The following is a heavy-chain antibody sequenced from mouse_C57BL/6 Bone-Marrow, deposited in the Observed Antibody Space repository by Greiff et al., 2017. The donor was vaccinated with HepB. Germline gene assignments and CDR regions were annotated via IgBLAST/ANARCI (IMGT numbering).Heavy chain of an antibody. CDR1: GFNIKKTY. J-gene: IGHJ3*01. CDR2: IDPANGNT. Sequence: VQLQQSVAELVRPGASVKLSCTASGFNIKKTYMHWVKQRPEQGLEWIGRIDPANGNTKYAPKFQGKATIPADTSSNTAYLQLSSLTSEDTAIYYCASSDRGWFAYWGQGTLVTVSA. CDR3: ASSDRGWFAY. D-gene: IGHD3-1*01. V-gene: IGHV14-3*01.